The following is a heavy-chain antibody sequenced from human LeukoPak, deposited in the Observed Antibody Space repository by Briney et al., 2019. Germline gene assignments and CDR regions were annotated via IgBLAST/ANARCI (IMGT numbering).Heavy chain of an antibody. Sequence: GGSLRLSCAASGFTFSSYAMSWVRQAPGKGLEWVSAISGSGGSTYYADSVKGRFTISRDNSKNTLYLQMNSLRAEDTAVYYCAKDDYYDSSGYYFHRIDYFDYWGQGTLVTVSS. D-gene: IGHD3-22*01. V-gene: IGHV3-23*01. CDR2: ISGSGGST. CDR1: GFTFSSYA. J-gene: IGHJ4*02. CDR3: AKDDYYDSSGYYFHRIDYFDY.